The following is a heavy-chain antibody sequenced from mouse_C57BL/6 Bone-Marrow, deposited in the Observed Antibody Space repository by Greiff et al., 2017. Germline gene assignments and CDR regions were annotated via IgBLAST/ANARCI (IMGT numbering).Heavy chain of an antibody. CDR2: IYIGDGYT. V-gene: IGHV1-58*01. J-gene: IGHJ3*01. D-gene: IGHD2-2*01. CDR1: GYKFTSYG. CDR3: ARDYGYDDWFAY. Sequence: EVQLQQSGAELVRPGSSVKMSCTTSGYKFTSYGINWVKQRPGQGLEWIGYIYIGDGYTEYPAKFKGKATLTSDTSSSTAYMQLSSLTSEDSAIYFCARDYGYDDWFAYWGQGTLVTVSA.